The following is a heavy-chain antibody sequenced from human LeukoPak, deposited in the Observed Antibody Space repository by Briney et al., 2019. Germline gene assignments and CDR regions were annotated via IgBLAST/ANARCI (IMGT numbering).Heavy chain of an antibody. CDR3: AKGGGLSSPIAN. CDR1: GFTFSTYN. CDR2: ISGSGGST. V-gene: IGHV3-23*01. Sequence: PGGSLRLSCAASGFTFSTYNMNWVRQAPGKGLEWVSAISGSGGSTYYADSVKGRFTISRDNSKNTLYLQMNSLRAEDTAVYYCAKGGGLSSPIANWGQGTLVTVSS. D-gene: IGHD1-26*01. J-gene: IGHJ4*02.